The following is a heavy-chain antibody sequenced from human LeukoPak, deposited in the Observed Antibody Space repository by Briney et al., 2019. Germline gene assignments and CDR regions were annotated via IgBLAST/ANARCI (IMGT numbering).Heavy chain of an antibody. D-gene: IGHD3-10*01. CDR1: GFTFSSYG. J-gene: IGHJ4*02. V-gene: IGHV3-30*18. CDR2: VSYDGSNK. Sequence: PGGSLRLSCAASGFTFSSYGMHWVRQAPGKGLEWVAVVSYDGSNKYYADSVKGRFTISRDNSKNTLYLQMNSLRAEDTAVYYCAKRRSPFHLGDMVRGVIGYWGQGTLVTVSS. CDR3: AKRRSPFHLGDMVRGVIGY.